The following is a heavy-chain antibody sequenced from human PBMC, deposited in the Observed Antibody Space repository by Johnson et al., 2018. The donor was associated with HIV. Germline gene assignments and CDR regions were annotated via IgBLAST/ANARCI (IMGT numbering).Heavy chain of an antibody. V-gene: IGHV3-15*01. D-gene: IGHD4-23*01. CDR1: GFTFSNAW. CDR2: IKSKTDGGTT. J-gene: IGHJ3*02. CDR3: TTHGGTRGVFAFDN. Sequence: VQLVESGGGLVKPGGSLRLSCAASGFTFSNAWMSWVRQAPGKGLEWVGRIKSKTDGGTTDYAAPVKGRFTISRDDSKNMLYLQMHSLKTEDTAVYYCTTHGGTRGVFAFDNWGQGTMVTVSS.